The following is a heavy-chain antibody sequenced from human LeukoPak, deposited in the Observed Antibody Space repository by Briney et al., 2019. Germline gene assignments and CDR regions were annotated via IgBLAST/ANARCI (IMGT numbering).Heavy chain of an antibody. CDR3: ARYLSGIAGYTYGRGIDY. V-gene: IGHV3-7*01. CDR1: GFTFSSHW. Sequence: GGSLRLSCAASGFTFSSHWMSWVRQAPGKGLERVAYITTDGGEKYHVDAVKGRFTISRDNAKTSLYLQMNSLRAEDTAVCYGARYLSGIAGYTYGRGIDYWGQGTLVTVSS. D-gene: IGHD5-18*01. J-gene: IGHJ4*02. CDR2: ITTDGGEK.